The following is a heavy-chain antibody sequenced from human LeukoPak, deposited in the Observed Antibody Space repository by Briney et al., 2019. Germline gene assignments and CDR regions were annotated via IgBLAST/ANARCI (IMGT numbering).Heavy chain of an antibody. V-gene: IGHV1-2*02. D-gene: IGHD6-19*01. CDR1: GYTFTGYY. CDR2: INPNSGGT. J-gene: IGHJ4*02. Sequence: ASVTVSCKASGYTFTGYYMHWVRQAPGQGLEWMGWINPNSGGTNYAQKFQGRVTMTRDTSISTAYMELSRLRSDDTAVYYCARELDGSGWSHFDYWGQGTLVTVSS. CDR3: ARELDGSGWSHFDY.